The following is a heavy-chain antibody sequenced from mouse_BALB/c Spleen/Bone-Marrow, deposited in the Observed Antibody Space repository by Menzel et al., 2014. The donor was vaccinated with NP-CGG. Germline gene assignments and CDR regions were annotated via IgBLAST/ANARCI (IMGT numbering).Heavy chain of an antibody. V-gene: IGHV1S29*02. J-gene: IGHJ2*01. CDR1: GYTFTDYN. D-gene: IGHD1-1*02. CDR3: ARRGSPYYFDY. CDR2: IYPNNGGT. Sequence: VQLQQSGPELLKPGASVKISCKASGYTFTDYNMHWVKQSHGKSLEWIGYIYPNNGGTGYNQKFKSKATVTADNSSSTAYMELHSLTSEDSAVYYCARRGSPYYFDYWGQGTTLTVSS.